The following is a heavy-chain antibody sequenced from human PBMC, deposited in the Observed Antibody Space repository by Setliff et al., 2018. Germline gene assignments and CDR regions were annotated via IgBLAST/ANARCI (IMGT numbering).Heavy chain of an antibody. CDR3: AREGGLQGATSYYYFYNYINV. D-gene: IGHD1-26*01. CDR1: GYTFTGYF. J-gene: IGHJ6*03. CDR2: INPKSGVT. Sequence: RASVKVSCKTSGYTFTGYFIHCVRQAPRQGLEWLGWINPKSGVTSYAQSFQGRIAMTRDTSINTVYMELNSLTSDDAAVYFCAREGGLQGATSYYYFYNYINVWGKGTKVTVSS. V-gene: IGHV1-2*02.